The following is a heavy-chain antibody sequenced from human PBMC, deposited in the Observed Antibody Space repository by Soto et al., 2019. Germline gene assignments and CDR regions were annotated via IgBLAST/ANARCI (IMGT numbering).Heavy chain of an antibody. D-gene: IGHD3-22*01. CDR1: GGSISSGGYY. Sequence: PSETLSLTCTVSGGSISSGGYYWSWIRQHPGKGLEWIGYIYYSGSTYYNPSLKSRVTISVDTSKNQFSLKLSSVTAADTAVYYCARWGYYDSSVGAFDIWGQGTMVTVSS. CDR2: IYYSGST. CDR3: ARWGYYDSSVGAFDI. V-gene: IGHV4-31*03. J-gene: IGHJ3*02.